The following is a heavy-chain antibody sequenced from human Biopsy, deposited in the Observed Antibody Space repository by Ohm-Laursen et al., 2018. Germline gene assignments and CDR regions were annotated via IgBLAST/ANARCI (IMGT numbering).Heavy chain of an antibody. CDR1: GGSINSYY. CDR2: LFTSGTT. D-gene: IGHD3-22*01. Sequence: SETLSLTCTVSGGSINSYYWSWMRQPAGKGLEWIGRLFTSGTTNYNPSLKSRVTLSMDTSKRQFSLKLSFVTAADTAVYYCARWTPEYDSSRYYLDAFDIWGQGTKVTVSS. V-gene: IGHV4-4*07. J-gene: IGHJ3*02. CDR3: ARWTPEYDSSRYYLDAFDI.